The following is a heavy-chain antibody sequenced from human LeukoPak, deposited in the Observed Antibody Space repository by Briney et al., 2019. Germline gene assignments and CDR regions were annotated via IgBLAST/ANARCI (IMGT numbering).Heavy chain of an antibody. J-gene: IGHJ4*02. CDR3: ATALGYYDSSGYHFDY. D-gene: IGHD3-22*01. Sequence: PGGSLRLSCAASGFTFSGYWMSWIRQAPGKGLEWVSYISTRSSYTNYADSVKGRFTISRDNAKNSLYLQMNSLRAEDTAVYYCATALGYYDSSGYHFDYWGQGTLVTVSS. CDR2: ISTRSSYT. CDR1: GFTFSGYW. V-gene: IGHV3-11*06.